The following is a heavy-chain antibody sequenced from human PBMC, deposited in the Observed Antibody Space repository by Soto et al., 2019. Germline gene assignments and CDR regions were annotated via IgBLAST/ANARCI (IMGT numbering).Heavy chain of an antibody. CDR2: ISYDGGDK. CDR1: GFTFSTYG. CDR3: AKDSGRGSADYYFDF. D-gene: IGHD3-10*01. V-gene: IGHV3-30*18. J-gene: IGHJ4*02. Sequence: GSLRLSCAASGFTFSTYGMHWLRQAPGKGLEWVAVISYDGGDKYSADSVQGRFTISRGNSKNTLYLQMNSLRAEDTAVYYCAKDSGRGSADYYFDFWGQGTLVTVSS.